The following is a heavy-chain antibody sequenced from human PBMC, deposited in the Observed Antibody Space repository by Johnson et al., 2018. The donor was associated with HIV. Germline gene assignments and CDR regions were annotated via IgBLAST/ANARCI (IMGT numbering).Heavy chain of an antibody. Sequence: QVQLVESGGGLVKPGGSLRLSCAASGFTFSDYYMSWIRQAPGKGLEWVSYISISGSTIYYADSVKGRFTISRDNAKNSLFLQMNSLRAEDTALYYCARRGWELWTTQNAFDIWGQGTMVTVSS. CDR3: ARRGWELWTTQNAFDI. D-gene: IGHD1-26*01. V-gene: IGHV3-11*01. J-gene: IGHJ3*02. CDR2: ISISGSTI. CDR1: GFTFSDYY.